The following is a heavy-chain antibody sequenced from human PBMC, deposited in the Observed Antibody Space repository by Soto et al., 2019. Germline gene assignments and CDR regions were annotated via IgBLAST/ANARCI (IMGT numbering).Heavy chain of an antibody. Sequence: GASVKVSCKASGGTFSSYAISWVRQAPGQGLEWMGGIIPIFSTANYAQKFQGRVTITADESTSTAYMELSSLRSEDTAVYYCASGEFGITMIVVVRGEPRTIKRWAFDIWGQGTMVTVSS. CDR1: GGTFSSYA. CDR3: ASGEFGITMIVVVRGEPRTIKRWAFDI. CDR2: IIPIFSTA. V-gene: IGHV1-69*13. J-gene: IGHJ3*02. D-gene: IGHD3-22*01.